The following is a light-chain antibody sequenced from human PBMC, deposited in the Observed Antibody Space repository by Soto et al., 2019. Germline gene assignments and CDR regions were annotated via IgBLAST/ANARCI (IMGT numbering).Light chain of an antibody. V-gene: IGLV4-69*01. CDR1: SGHSSYA. Sequence: QLVLTQSPSASASLGASVKFTCTLSSGHSSYAITWHQQQPEKGPRYLMKLNSDGSHSKGDGIPDRFSGSSSGAERYLTISSLQSEDEADYYCQTWGTGPFVFGTGTKLTVL. CDR3: QTWGTGPFV. CDR2: LNSDGSH. J-gene: IGLJ1*01.